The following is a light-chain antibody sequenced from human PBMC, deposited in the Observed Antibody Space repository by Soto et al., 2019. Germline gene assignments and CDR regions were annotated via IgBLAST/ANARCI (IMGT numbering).Light chain of an antibody. J-gene: IGKJ5*01. CDR2: AAS. Sequence: IQMTQSPSTLSATVGDRVTITCRASQTIGKYLNWYQQKPGKAPKLLIYAASSLQSGVPSRFSGSGSGTDFTLTISSLQPEDFATYYCQQANSFPATFGQGTRLEIK. V-gene: IGKV1-39*01. CDR1: QTIGKY. CDR3: QQANSFPAT.